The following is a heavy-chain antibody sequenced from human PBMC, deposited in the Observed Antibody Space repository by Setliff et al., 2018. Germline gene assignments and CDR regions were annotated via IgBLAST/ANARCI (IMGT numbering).Heavy chain of an antibody. CDR1: GYDFNTYW. J-gene: IGHJ1*01. V-gene: IGHV5-51*01. CDR2: MYPEDSDT. Sequence: PGESLTISCKASGYDFNTYWIAWVRQRPGNGLEWMRIMYPEDSDTKYSPSFQGQVTISADKSLRTAYLQWSSLKTSDTAIYYCARGRGGYNQEYLQHWGQGTLVTVSS. D-gene: IGHD5-12*01. CDR3: ARGRGGYNQEYLQH.